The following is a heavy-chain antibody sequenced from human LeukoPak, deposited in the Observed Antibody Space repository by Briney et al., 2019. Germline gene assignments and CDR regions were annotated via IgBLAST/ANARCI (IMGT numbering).Heavy chain of an antibody. CDR1: GASISSHY. V-gene: IGHV4-59*11. CDR3: ARAYGGYYDSSGYYNNWFDP. Sequence: KSSETLSLTCSVSGASISSHYWSWIRQPPGKGLEWIGYIYHSGSTYYNQSLKSRVTISVDRSKNQFSLKLSSVTAADTAVYYCARAYGGYYDSSGYYNNWFDPWGQGTLVTVSS. D-gene: IGHD3-22*01. J-gene: IGHJ5*02. CDR2: IYHSGST.